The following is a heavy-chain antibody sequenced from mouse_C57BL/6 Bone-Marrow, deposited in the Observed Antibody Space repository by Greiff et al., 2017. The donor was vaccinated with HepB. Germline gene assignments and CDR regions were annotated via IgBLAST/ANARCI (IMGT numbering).Heavy chain of an antibody. CDR2: ISSGSSTI. D-gene: IGHD2-4*01. CDR1: GFTFSDYG. J-gene: IGHJ1*03. V-gene: IGHV5-17*01. Sequence: EVMLVESGGGLVKPGGSLKLSCAASGFTFSDYGIHWVRQAPEKGLEWVAYISSGSSTIYYADTVKGRFTISRDNAKNTLFLQMTSLRSEDTAMYYCARPTFYDYLWYFDVWGTGTTVTVSS. CDR3: ARPTFYDYLWYFDV.